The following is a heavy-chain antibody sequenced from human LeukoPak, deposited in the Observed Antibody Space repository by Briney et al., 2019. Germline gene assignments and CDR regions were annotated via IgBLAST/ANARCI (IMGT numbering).Heavy chain of an antibody. D-gene: IGHD3-3*01. J-gene: IGHJ5*02. Sequence: PSETLSLTCTVSGGSISCYYWSWIRQPPGKGLEWIGYNYYSGSTNYNPSLKSRVTISVDTSKNQFSLKLSSVTAADTAWYYCARGHRRLFTIFGVVNVWFDPWGQGTLVTVSS. CDR3: ARGHRRLFTIFGVVNVWFDP. V-gene: IGHV4-59*01. CDR2: NYYSGST. CDR1: GGSISCYY.